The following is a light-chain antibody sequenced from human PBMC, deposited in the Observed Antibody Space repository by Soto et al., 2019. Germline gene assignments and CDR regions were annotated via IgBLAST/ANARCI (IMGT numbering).Light chain of an antibody. CDR3: SSYTSSSSYV. CDR2: DVS. Sequence: QSALTQPASVSGSPGQSITISCTGTSSYVGGYNYVSWYQQHPGKAPKLMIYDVSNRPSGVSNRFPGSKSGNTASLTISGLQAEDEADYYCSSYTSSSSYVFGTGTKVTV. CDR1: SSYVGGYNY. V-gene: IGLV2-14*01. J-gene: IGLJ1*01.